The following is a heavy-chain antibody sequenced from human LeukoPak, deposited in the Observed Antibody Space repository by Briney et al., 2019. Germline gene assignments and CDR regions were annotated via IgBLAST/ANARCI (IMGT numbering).Heavy chain of an antibody. CDR3: AKRKDPYYFDY. CDR1: GFTVSSSY. V-gene: IGHV3-23*01. CDR2: ISGSGGST. J-gene: IGHJ4*02. Sequence: GGSLRLSCAASGFTVSSSYISWVRQAPGKGLEWVSAISGSGGSTYYADSVKGRFTISRDNSKNTLYLQMNSLRAEDTAVYSCAKRKDPYYFDYWGQGTLVTVSS.